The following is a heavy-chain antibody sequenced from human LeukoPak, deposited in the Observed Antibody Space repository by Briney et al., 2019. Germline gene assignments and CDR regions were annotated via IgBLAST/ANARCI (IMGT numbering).Heavy chain of an antibody. J-gene: IGHJ6*04. D-gene: IGHD3-10*02. CDR2: ISSSSRYI. V-gene: IGHV3-21*01. Sequence: GGSLRLSCAASGFTFSSYSMNRVRQAPGKGLEWVSSISSSSRYIYYADSVKGRFTISRDNAKNSLYLQMNSLRAEDTAVYYCAELGITMIGGVWGKGTTVTISS. CDR1: GFTFSSYS. CDR3: AELGITMIGGV.